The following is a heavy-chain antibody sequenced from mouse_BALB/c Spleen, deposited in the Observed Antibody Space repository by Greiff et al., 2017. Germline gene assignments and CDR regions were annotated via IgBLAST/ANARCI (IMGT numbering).Heavy chain of an antibody. V-gene: IGHV1-7*01. Sequence: QVQLQESGAELAKPGASVKMSCKASGYTFTSYWMHWVKQRPGQGLEWIGYINPSTGYTEYNQKFKDKATLTADKSSSTAYMQLSSLTSEDSAVYYYAGRPGRATNAMDYWGQGTSVTVSS. J-gene: IGHJ4*01. D-gene: IGHD3-1*01. CDR1: GYTFTSYW. CDR3: AGRPGRATNAMDY. CDR2: INPSTGYT.